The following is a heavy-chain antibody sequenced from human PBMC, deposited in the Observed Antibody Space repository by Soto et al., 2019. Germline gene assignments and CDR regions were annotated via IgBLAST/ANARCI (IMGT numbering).Heavy chain of an antibody. V-gene: IGHV1-2*02. J-gene: IGHJ5*02. CDR3: AKTYDGSGQPSHWFGP. Sequence: ASVKVSCKASGYTFTGYYIHWVRQAPGQGLEWVGWINPKTGATNFAQRFQGRVTMTRDTSITTAYMDLGSLTSDDTATYYCAKTYDGSGQPSHWFGPWGQGNPVTGSS. CDR2: INPKTGAT. CDR1: GYTFTGYY. D-gene: IGHD3-22*01.